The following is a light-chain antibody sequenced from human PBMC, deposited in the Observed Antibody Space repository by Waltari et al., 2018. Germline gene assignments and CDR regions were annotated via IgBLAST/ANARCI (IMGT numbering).Light chain of an antibody. CDR1: QSIATY. Sequence: DIQMTQSPSSLSASVGDRVTITCRASQSIATYLSWYQQKPGKAPKFLIYAASGLQSGFPSRFSGSGSGTEFTLTISSLQPEDFATYYCQQSYSMFALTFGGGTKVEIK. CDR3: QQSYSMFALT. V-gene: IGKV1-39*01. CDR2: AAS. J-gene: IGKJ4*01.